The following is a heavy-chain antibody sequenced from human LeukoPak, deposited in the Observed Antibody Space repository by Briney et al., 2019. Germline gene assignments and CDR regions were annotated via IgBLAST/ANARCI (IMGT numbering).Heavy chain of an antibody. CDR1: GFTFSSYE. J-gene: IGHJ6*03. Sequence: GGSLRLSCAASGFTFSSYEMNWVRQAPGKGLEWVSYISSSGSTIYYADSVKGRFTISRDNAKNSPYLQMNSLRAEDTAVYYCARSPGYSSGWYGTYYYYYYMDVWGKGTTVTVSS. CDR3: ARSPGYSSGWYGTYYYYYYMDV. CDR2: ISSSGSTI. V-gene: IGHV3-48*03. D-gene: IGHD6-19*01.